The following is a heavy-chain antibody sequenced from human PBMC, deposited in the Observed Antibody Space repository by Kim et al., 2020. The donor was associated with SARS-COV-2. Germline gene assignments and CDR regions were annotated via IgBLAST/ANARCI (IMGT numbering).Heavy chain of an antibody. D-gene: IGHD4-17*01. Sequence: ASVKVSCKASGYTFTGYYMHWVRQAPGQGLEWMGWINPNSGGTNYAQKFQGRVTMTRDTSISTAYMELSRLRSDDTAVYYCARMTLYGDLKNDAFDIWGQGTMVTVSS. V-gene: IGHV1-2*02. CDR2: INPNSGGT. CDR3: ARMTLYGDLKNDAFDI. CDR1: GYTFTGYY. J-gene: IGHJ3*02.